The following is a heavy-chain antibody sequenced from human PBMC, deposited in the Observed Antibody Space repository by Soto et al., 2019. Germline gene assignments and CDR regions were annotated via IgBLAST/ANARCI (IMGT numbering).Heavy chain of an antibody. V-gene: IGHV3-23*01. D-gene: IGHD4-4*01. CDR1: GFTFSSYA. CDR2: ISGSGGST. J-gene: IGHJ5*02. CDR3: AKDPYRGRTNNWFDP. Sequence: GGSLRLSCAASGFTFSSYAMSWVRQAPGKGLEWVSAISGSGGSTYYADSVKGRFTISRDNSKNTLYLQMNSLRAEDTAVYYCAKDPYRGRTNNWFDPWGQGTLVTVSS.